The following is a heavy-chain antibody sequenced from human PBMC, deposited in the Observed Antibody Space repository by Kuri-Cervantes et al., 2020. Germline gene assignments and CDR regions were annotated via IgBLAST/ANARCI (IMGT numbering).Heavy chain of an antibody. CDR3: AGTNSGYGIGGFDH. Sequence: SETLSLTCTVSGASISSSSHYWGWVRQPPGKGLEWIGSIFYSGSTYYNPSLKSRVTISVDTSKNQFSLKLSSVTAADTAVYYCAGTNSGYGIGGFDHWGQGTLVTVSS. CDR2: IFYSGST. V-gene: IGHV4-39*07. CDR1: GASISSSSHY. D-gene: IGHD5-12*01. J-gene: IGHJ4*02.